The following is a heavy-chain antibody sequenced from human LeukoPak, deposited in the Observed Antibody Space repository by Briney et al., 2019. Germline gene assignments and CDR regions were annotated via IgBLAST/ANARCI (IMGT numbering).Heavy chain of an antibody. CDR1: GYSFTSYW. D-gene: IGHD2-21*01. Sequence: GESLKISCKGSGYSFTSYWIGWVRQMPGKGLEWMGIIYPGDSDTRYSPSFQGQVTISADKSISTAYLQWSSLKAPDTAMYYCARLGPVVVIATHFDYWGQGTLVTVSS. J-gene: IGHJ4*02. CDR3: ARLGPVVVIATHFDY. V-gene: IGHV5-51*01. CDR2: IYPGDSDT.